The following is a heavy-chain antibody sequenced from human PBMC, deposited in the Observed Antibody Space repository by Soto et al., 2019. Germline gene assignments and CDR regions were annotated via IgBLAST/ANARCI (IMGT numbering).Heavy chain of an antibody. D-gene: IGHD5-18*01. CDR1: GFTFSTYW. J-gene: IGHJ4*02. CDR2: IKEDGSDK. Sequence: EVQLVESGGGLVQPGGSLRLSCAASGFTFSTYWMSWVRQAPGKGLEWVANIKEDGSDKYYVDSVKGRFTISRDNAKNSLYLQMNSLRAEDTAVYYCARSFGYANDTTGGQGILVTVSS. V-gene: IGHV3-7*05. CDR3: ARSFGYANDTT.